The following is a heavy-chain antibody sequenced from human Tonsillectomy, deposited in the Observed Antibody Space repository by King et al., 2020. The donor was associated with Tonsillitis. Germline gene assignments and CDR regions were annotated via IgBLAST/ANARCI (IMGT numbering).Heavy chain of an antibody. CDR1: GFTFSSYA. Sequence: VQLVESGGGLVQPGGSLRLSCSASGFTFSSYAMHWVRQAPGKGLEYVSAISSNGGSTYYADSVKGRFTISRDNSKNTLYLQMSSLRAEDTAVYYCVKASQYTYDYFDYWGQGTLVTVSS. V-gene: IGHV3-64D*06. CDR2: ISSNGGST. J-gene: IGHJ4*02. D-gene: IGHD2-2*02. CDR3: VKASQYTYDYFDY.